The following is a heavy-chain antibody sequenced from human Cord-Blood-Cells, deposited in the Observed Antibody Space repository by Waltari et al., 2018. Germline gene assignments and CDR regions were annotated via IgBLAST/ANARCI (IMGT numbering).Heavy chain of an antibody. CDR1: GYTFTGSY. J-gene: IGHJ4*02. D-gene: IGHD6-6*01. CDR2: INPNSGGT. CDR3: AISSSSRQGDY. V-gene: IGHV1-2*02. Sequence: QVQLVQSGAEVKKHGAPVKVSCTASGYTFTGSYMHWLRQAPGQGLEWTGWINPNSGGTNYAQKFQGRVTMTRDTSISTAYMELSRLRSDDTAVYYCAISSSSRQGDYWGQGTLVTVSS.